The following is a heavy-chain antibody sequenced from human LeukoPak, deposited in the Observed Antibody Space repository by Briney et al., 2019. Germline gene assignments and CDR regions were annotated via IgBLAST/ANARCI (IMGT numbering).Heavy chain of an antibody. CDR1: GYTFTGYY. CDR2: INPNSGDT. CDR3: ASGAYSYYYMDV. J-gene: IGHJ6*03. Sequence: GASVKVSCKASGYTFTGYYMHWVRQAPGQGLEWMGWINPNSGDTNYAQKFQGRVTMTRDTSISTAYMELSRLRSDDTAVYYCASGAYSYYYMDVWGKGTTVTISS. D-gene: IGHD1-26*01. V-gene: IGHV1-2*02.